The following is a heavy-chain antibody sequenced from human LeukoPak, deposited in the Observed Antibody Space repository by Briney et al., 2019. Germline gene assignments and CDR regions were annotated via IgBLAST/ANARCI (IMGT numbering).Heavy chain of an antibody. CDR1: GGSINSHY. J-gene: IGHJ4*02. V-gene: IGHV4-59*11. Sequence: PSETLSLTCSVSGGSINSHYWSWIRQPPAKRLEWIGYIFNTGNTNYNPSLASRVTMSVDTSRAQFFLRLSPVTAADTAIYYCASRAADTTWYGVFDYWSQGTLVTVSS. CDR2: IFNTGNT. D-gene: IGHD3-10*01. CDR3: ASRAADTTWYGVFDY.